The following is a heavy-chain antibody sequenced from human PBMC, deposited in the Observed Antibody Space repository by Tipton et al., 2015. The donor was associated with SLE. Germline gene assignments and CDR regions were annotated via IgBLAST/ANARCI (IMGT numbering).Heavy chain of an antibody. J-gene: IGHJ4*02. D-gene: IGHD4-17*01. V-gene: IGHV3-33*06. Sequence: SLRLSCAASGFTLSSYGMHWVRQAPGKGLEWVAVIWYDGSNKYYADSVKGRFTISRDNSKDTLFLQMNSLSSEDTAVYYRAKDRQTTVTTTFDYWGQGVLVTVSS. CDR3: AKDRQTTVTTTFDY. CDR1: GFTLSSYG. CDR2: IWYDGSNK.